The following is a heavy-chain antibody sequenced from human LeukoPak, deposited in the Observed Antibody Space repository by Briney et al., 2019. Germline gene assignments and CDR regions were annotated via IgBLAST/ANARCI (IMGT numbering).Heavy chain of an antibody. Sequence: GGSLRPSCAASGFTFSSYEMNWVRQAPGKGLEWVSYISNTGTTIYYADSVKGRFTISGDNAKNSLYLQMNSLRAEDTAAYYCARGGAADYWGQGTLVTVSS. CDR3: ARGGAADY. CDR1: GFTFSSYE. D-gene: IGHD1-26*01. V-gene: IGHV3-48*03. CDR2: ISNTGTTI. J-gene: IGHJ4*02.